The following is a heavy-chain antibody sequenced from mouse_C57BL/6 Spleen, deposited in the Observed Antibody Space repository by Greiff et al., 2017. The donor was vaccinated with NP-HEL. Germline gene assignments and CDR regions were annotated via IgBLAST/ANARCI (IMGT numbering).Heavy chain of an antibody. CDR2: IRSKSNNYAT. Sequence: EVMLVESGGGLVQPKGSLKLSCAASGFSFNTYAMNWVRQAPGTGLEWAARIRSKSNNYATYYADSVKDRFTISGDDAESMLYLQMNDLKTEDRAGDDCGRRKWGEDYLDYWGQGATLTVA. CDR3: GRRKWGEDYLDY. D-gene: IGHD1-3*01. V-gene: IGHV10-1*01. J-gene: IGHJ2*01. CDR1: GFSFNTYA.